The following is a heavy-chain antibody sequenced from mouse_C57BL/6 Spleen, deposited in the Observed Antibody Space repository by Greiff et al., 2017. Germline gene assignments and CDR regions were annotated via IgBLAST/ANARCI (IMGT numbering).Heavy chain of an antibody. CDR2: IDPANGNT. CDR3: AITTVVAVGYWYFDV. D-gene: IGHD1-1*01. CDR1: GFNIKNTY. V-gene: IGHV14-3*01. J-gene: IGHJ1*03. Sequence: VQLQQSVAELVRPGASVKLSCTASGFNIKNTYMHWVKQRPGQGLGWIGRIDPANGNTKYAPKFQGKATITADTSSNTAYLQLSSLTSEDTAIYYCAITTVVAVGYWYFDVWGTGTTVTVSS.